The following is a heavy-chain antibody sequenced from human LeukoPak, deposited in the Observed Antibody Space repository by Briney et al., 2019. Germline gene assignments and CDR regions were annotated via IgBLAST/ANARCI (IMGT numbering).Heavy chain of an antibody. D-gene: IGHD5-24*01. CDR2: ISSSGNNA. Sequence: AGGSLRLSCAASGFTFSSYSMNWVRQAPGKGLEWVSLISSSGNNAYYADSVKGRFTISRDNSKNTLSLQMNSLRVEDTAIYYCAKDIQLSTWGLGAMVTVSS. J-gene: IGHJ3*01. CDR1: GFTFSSYS. V-gene: IGHV3-23*01. CDR3: AKDIQLST.